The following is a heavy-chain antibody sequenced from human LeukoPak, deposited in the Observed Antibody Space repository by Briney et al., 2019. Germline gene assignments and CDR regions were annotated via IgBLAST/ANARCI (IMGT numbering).Heavy chain of an antibody. Sequence: GGSLRLSCAASGFTFSSYWMHWVRQAPGKGLVWVLTIRSNGDTAYNADSVRGRFAISRDNSKNGLFLQMNSLRVEDTARYYCVKGQELDDGVFDSWGQGTLVTVSS. D-gene: IGHD1-1*01. V-gene: IGHV3-23*01. CDR1: GFTFSSYW. CDR3: VKGQELDDGVFDS. J-gene: IGHJ4*02. CDR2: IRSNGDTA.